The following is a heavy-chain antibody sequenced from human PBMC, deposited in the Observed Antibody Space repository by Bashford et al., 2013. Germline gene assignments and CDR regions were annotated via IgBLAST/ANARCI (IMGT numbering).Heavy chain of an antibody. CDR3: ARLGVPYYYYYMDV. V-gene: IGHV3-11*01. J-gene: IGHJ6*03. CDR2: ISSSGSTI. D-gene: IGHD3-10*01. Sequence: RQAPGKGLEWVSYISSSGSTIYYADSVKGRFTISRDNAKNSLYLQMNSLRAEDTAVYYCARLGVPYYYYYMDVWGKGTTVTVSS.